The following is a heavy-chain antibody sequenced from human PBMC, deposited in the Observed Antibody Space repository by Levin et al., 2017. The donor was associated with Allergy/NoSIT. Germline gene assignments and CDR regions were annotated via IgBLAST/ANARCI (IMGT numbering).Heavy chain of an antibody. Sequence: PGGSLRLSCAASGFTFSSYAMHWVRQAPGKGLEWVAVISYDGSNKYYADSVKGRFTISRDNSKNTLYLQMNSLRAEDTAVYYCARDWNLDYWGQGTLVTVSS. J-gene: IGHJ4*02. D-gene: IGHD1-1*01. CDR2: ISYDGSNK. CDR1: GFTFSSYA. CDR3: ARDWNLDY. V-gene: IGHV3-30*04.